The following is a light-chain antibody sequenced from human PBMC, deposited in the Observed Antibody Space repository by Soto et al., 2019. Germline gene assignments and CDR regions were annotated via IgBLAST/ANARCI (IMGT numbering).Light chain of an antibody. CDR1: QDINNY. CDR3: LQHNSCPLT. J-gene: IGKJ4*01. CDR2: AAS. Sequence: DIQMTQSPSAMSASVGDRVTITCRASQDINNYLVWFQQKPGTVPKRLIYAASSLQSGVPSRFSGSRSGTEFTLTISSLQPEDFATYYCLQHNSCPLTFGGGTKVEIK. V-gene: IGKV1-17*03.